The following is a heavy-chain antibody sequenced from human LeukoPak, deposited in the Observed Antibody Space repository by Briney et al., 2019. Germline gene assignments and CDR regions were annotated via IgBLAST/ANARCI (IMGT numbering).Heavy chain of an antibody. CDR1: GFTFSSYA. CDR2: ISGSGGST. D-gene: IGHD6-13*01. J-gene: IGHJ5*02. CDR3: AKDRGSSKMNWFDP. V-gene: IGHV3-23*01. Sequence: GGSLRLSCAASGFTFSSYAMSWVRRAPGKGLEWVSAISGSGGSTYYADSVKGRFTISRDNSKNTLYLQMNSLRAEDTAVYYCAKDRGSSKMNWFDPWGQGTLVTVSS.